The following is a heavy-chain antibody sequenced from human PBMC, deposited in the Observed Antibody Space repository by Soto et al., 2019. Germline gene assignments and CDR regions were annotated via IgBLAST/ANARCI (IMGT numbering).Heavy chain of an antibody. V-gene: IGHV3-64D*09. D-gene: IGHD7-27*01. CDR1: GFTFSSYA. J-gene: IGHJ4*02. Sequence: GGSLRLSCSASGFTFSSYAMHWVRQAPGKGLEYVSAIRSNGGSTYYADSVKGRFTISRDNSKNTLYLQMSSLRAEDTAVYYCVKDTLPNWGVWGYFDYWGQGTLVTVSS. CDR3: VKDTLPNWGVWGYFDY. CDR2: IRSNGGST.